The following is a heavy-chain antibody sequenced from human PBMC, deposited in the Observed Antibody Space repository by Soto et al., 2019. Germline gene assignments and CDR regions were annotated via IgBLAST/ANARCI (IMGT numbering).Heavy chain of an antibody. CDR2: IYYSGST. V-gene: IGHV4-59*01. CDR1: GGSISSYY. J-gene: IGHJ6*03. CDR3: ARDLVYMDV. Sequence: SETLPLTYTVSGGSISSYYCSWIRQPPGKGLEWIGYIYYSGSTNYNPSLKSRVTISVDTSKNQFSLKLSSVTAADTAVYYCARDLVYMDVWGKGTTVTVSS.